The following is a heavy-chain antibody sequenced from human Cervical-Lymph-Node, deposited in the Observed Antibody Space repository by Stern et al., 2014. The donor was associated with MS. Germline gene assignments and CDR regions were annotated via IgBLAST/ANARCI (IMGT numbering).Heavy chain of an antibody. Sequence: QVTLKESGPTLVKPTQTLTLTCSFSGFSLTTLGVGVGWIRQPPGKAPEWLALIYWDDDKRYSPSLRSSLSITKDISKNQVVLTMTNVDPVDTATYYCAHSLISLGRAVPFDYWGHGTLVTVSS. D-gene: IGHD3-10*01. CDR2: IYWDDDK. J-gene: IGHJ4*01. CDR3: AHSLISLGRAVPFDY. V-gene: IGHV2-5*02. CDR1: GFSLTTLGVG.